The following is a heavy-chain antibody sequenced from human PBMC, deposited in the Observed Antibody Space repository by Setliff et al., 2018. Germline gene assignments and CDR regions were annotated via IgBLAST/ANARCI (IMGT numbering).Heavy chain of an antibody. D-gene: IGHD3-3*01. CDR3: ARAGTVGERIAGWDS. J-gene: IGHJ4*02. Sequence: PGGSLRLSCVASGLIFSNNWMSWVRQAPGKGLEWVTNINKDGSERNYVDSVKGRFTISRDNAKNSVYLQLNGLRVEDTAVYFCARAGTVGERIAGWDSWGPGTLVTVSS. V-gene: IGHV3-7*03. CDR1: GLIFSNNW. CDR2: INKDGSER.